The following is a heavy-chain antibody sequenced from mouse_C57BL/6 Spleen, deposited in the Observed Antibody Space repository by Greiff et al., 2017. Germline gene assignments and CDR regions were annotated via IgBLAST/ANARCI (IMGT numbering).Heavy chain of an antibody. CDR2: IYPGNSDT. Sequence: EVQLQQSGTVLARPGASVKMSCKTSGYTFTSYWMHWVKQRPGQGLEWIGAIYPGNSDTSYNQKFKGKAKLTAVTSASTAYMELSSLTNEDSAVYYCTSDYGYDGYAMDYWGQGTSVTVSS. J-gene: IGHJ4*01. D-gene: IGHD2-2*01. CDR1: GYTFTSYW. V-gene: IGHV1-5*01. CDR3: TSDYGYDGYAMDY.